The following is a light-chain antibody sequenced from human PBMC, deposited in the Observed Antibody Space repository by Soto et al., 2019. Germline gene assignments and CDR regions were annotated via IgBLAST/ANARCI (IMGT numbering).Light chain of an antibody. CDR3: QQYNDWPRT. CDR1: QSVSNN. J-gene: IGKJ1*01. V-gene: IGKV3-15*01. Sequence: EIVMTQSPATLSVSPGEGATVSCRASQSVSNNLAWYQQKPGQAPRLLIYGASTRAAGIPGRLSGSGSGTEFALTISSLQSEDSAVYYCQQYNDWPRTFGQGTKVDIK. CDR2: GAS.